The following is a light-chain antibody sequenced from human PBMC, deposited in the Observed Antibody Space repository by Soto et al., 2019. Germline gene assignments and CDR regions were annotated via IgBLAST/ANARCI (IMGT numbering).Light chain of an antibody. CDR3: QQYGSSPTWT. CDR1: QSVTNNY. V-gene: IGKV3-20*01. Sequence: EIVLTHYPGTLSLSPGERATLSCMAIQSVTNNYLAWYQQKPGQAPRLLIYGASTRATGIPARFSGSGSGTEFTLTISRLEPEDSAVYYCQQYGSSPTWTVGPGTKVEIK. CDR2: GAS. J-gene: IGKJ1*01.